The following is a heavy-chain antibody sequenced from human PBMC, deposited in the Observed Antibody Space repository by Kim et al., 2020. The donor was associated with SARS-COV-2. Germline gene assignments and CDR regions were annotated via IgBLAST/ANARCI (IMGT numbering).Heavy chain of an antibody. CDR1: GGSFSGYY. CDR3: ATSIIGFLEWVPRPLDY. D-gene: IGHD3-3*02. CDR2: INHSGST. Sequence: SETLSLTCAVYGGSFSGYYWSWIRQPPGKGLEWIGEINHSGSTNYNPSLKSRVTISVDTSKNQFSLKLSAVTAADTAVYYCATSIIGFLEWVPRPLDYWG. V-gene: IGHV4-34*01. J-gene: IGHJ4*01.